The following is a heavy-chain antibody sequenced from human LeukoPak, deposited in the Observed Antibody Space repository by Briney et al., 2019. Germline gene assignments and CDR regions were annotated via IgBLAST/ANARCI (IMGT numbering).Heavy chain of an antibody. CDR2: INHSGST. V-gene: IGHV4-34*01. D-gene: IGHD2-15*01. J-gene: IGHJ4*02. CDR1: GGSFSGYY. CDR3: ARGFWVAAFSPLDY. Sequence: SGTLSLTCAVYGGSFSGYYWGWIRQPPGKGLEWIGEINHSGSTNCNPSLKSRVTISVDTSKNQFSLKLSSVTAADTAVYYCARGFWVAAFSPLDYWGQGTLVTVSS.